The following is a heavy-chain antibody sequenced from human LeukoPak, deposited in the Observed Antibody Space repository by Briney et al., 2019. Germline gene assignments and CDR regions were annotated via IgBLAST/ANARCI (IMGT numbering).Heavy chain of an antibody. J-gene: IGHJ4*02. CDR1: GGSFSGYY. CDR3: ARLVKGKAAAGTRVLYYFDY. Sequence: PSETLSLTCAVYGGSFSGYYWSWIRQPPGKGLEWIGEINHSGSTNYNPSLKSRVTISVDTSKNQFSLKLSSVTAADTAVYYCARLVKGKAAAGTRVLYYFDYWGQGTLVTVSS. V-gene: IGHV4-34*01. CDR2: INHSGST. D-gene: IGHD6-13*01.